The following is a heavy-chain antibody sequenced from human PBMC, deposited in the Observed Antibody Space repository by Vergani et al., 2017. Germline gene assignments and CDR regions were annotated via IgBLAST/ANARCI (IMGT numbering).Heavy chain of an antibody. CDR1: GGSISSGSYY. CDR2: IYTRGGT. D-gene: IGHD6-19*01. V-gene: IGHV4-61*02. Sequence: QVQLQESGPGLVKPSQTLSLTCTVSGGSISSGSYYWSWIRQPAGKGLEWIGRIYTRGGTNYNPSLKSRGTISVDTAKNQFSLKLSSVTAADAAVYYCARDRGPQWRRGAVDDWGQGTLVTVSA. CDR3: ARDRGPQWRRGAVDD. J-gene: IGHJ4*02.